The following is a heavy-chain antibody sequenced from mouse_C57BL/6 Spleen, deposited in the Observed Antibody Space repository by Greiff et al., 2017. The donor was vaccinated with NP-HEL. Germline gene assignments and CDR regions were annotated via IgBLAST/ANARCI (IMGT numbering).Heavy chain of an antibody. V-gene: IGHV5-17*01. CDR2: ISSGSSTI. CDR3: AKPPGSGSSYAMDY. D-gene: IGHD1-1*01. CDR1: GFTFSDYG. Sequence: EVKLQESGGGLVKPGGSLKLSCAASGFTFSDYGMHWVRQAPEKGLEWVAYISSGSSTIYYADTVKGRSTISRDNAKNTLFLQMTSLRSEDTAMYYCAKPPGSGSSYAMDYWGQGTSVTVSS. J-gene: IGHJ4*01.